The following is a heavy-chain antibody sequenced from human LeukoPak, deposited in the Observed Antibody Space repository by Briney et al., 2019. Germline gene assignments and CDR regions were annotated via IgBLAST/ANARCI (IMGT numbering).Heavy chain of an antibody. CDR1: GFTFSNYW. Sequence: GGSLRLSCAASGFTFSNYWMTWVRQAPGKGLEWVAHMKEDGGEKHYVDPVKGRFTISRDNAKNSLYLQMNSLRAEDTAMYYCVRDRGYCSGGTCYALWDYWGQGTLVTVSS. J-gene: IGHJ4*02. CDR3: VRDRGYCSGGTCYALWDY. V-gene: IGHV3-7*01. CDR2: MKEDGGEK. D-gene: IGHD2-15*01.